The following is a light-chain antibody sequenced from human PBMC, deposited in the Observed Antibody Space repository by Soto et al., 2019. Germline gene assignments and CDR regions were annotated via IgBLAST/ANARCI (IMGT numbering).Light chain of an antibody. Sequence: DIRMTQSPSSLSASVGDRVTITCRASQTISNYLNWYQQKPGKAPKLLIYAASSLQSGVPSRFSGSGSGTDFTLTISSLHPEDFATYYCQQSHSNPRTFGQGTKVEVK. CDR2: AAS. CDR1: QTISNY. V-gene: IGKV1-39*01. J-gene: IGKJ1*01. CDR3: QQSHSNPRT.